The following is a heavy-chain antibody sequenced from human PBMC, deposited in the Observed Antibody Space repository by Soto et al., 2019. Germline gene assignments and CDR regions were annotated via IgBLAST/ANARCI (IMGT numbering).Heavy chain of an antibody. CDR1: EFTFSGRS. V-gene: IGHV3-74*01. D-gene: IGHD3-10*01. Sequence: EVQLVESGGGLVQPGGSLRLSCAASEFTFSGRSVHWVRQAPGKGLVWVSGIDKVGTDSTYADSVKGRFTSFRDNAKNTVYLQMTSLRVEDTAVYYCARGWFGPDVWGKGTTVTVSS. J-gene: IGHJ6*03. CDR3: ARGWFGPDV. CDR2: IDKVGTDS.